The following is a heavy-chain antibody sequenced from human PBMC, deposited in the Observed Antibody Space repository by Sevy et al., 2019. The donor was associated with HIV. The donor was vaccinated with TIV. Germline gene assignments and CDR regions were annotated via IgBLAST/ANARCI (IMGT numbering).Heavy chain of an antibody. V-gene: IGHV3-74*01. CDR1: GFTFRSHW. CDR2: SNSDGSDR. J-gene: IGHJ4*02. Sequence: GGSLRLSCAASGFTFRSHWMHWVRQAPGKGLVWVSGSNSDGSDRGYTDSVKGRFTMSRDNAKNTLYLQMNSLRAEDTAVYYGARGDNYDSNSYYDYWGQGTLVTVSS. CDR3: ARGDNYDSNSYYDY. D-gene: IGHD3-22*01.